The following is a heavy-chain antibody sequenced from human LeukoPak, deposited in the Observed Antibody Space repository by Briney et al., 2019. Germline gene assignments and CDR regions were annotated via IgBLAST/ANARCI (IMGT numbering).Heavy chain of an antibody. J-gene: IGHJ5*02. CDR1: GVSISSYY. V-gene: IGHV4-59*08. Sequence: PSETLSLTCTVSGVSISSYYWSWIRQPPGKGLEWIGYIYYSGSTNYNPSLKSRVTISVDTSKNQFSLKLSSVTAADTAVYYCARAQLFGELYWFDPWGQGTLVTVSS. D-gene: IGHD3-10*02. CDR2: IYYSGST. CDR3: ARAQLFGELYWFDP.